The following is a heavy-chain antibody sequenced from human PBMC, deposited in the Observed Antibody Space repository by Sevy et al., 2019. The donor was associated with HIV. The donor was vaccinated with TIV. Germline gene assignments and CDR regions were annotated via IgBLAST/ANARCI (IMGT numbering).Heavy chain of an antibody. V-gene: IGHV3-30*04. CDR2: ISYDGSNK. CDR3: ARGSDYYDSSPFDY. D-gene: IGHD3-22*01. Sequence: GESLKISCAASGFTFSSYAMHWVRQAPGKGLEWVAVISYDGSNKYYADSVKGRFTISRDNSKNTLYLQMNSLRAEDTAVYYCARGSDYYDSSPFDYWGQGTLVTVSS. J-gene: IGHJ4*02. CDR1: GFTFSSYA.